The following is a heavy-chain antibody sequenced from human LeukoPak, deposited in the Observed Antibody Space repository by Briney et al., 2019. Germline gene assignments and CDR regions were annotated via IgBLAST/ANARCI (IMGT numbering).Heavy chain of an antibody. Sequence: QTGGSLRLSCAASGFTFSSYEMNWVRQAPGKGLEWVSYISSSGSTIYYADSVKGRFTISRDNAKNSLYLQMSSLRAEDTAVYYCARAQRELLRFDYWGQGTLVTVSS. CDR3: ARAQRELLRFDY. V-gene: IGHV3-48*03. CDR2: ISSSGSTI. J-gene: IGHJ4*02. CDR1: GFTFSSYE. D-gene: IGHD1-26*01.